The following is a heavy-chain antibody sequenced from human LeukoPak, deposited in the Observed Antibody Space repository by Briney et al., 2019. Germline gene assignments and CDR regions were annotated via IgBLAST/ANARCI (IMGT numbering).Heavy chain of an antibody. V-gene: IGHV4-39*01. D-gene: IGHD6-6*01. J-gene: IGHJ5*02. CDR2: IYYTGST. CDR1: GGSISRSSYY. CDR3: ARLDPLRRFGIAAHVTWFDP. Sequence: PSEALSLTCTVSGGSISRSSYYWGWIRQPPRKGLEWIGSIYYTGSTYYNPSLKNRVTISVDTSKNQFSLRLSSVTAADTAVYHCARLDPLRRFGIAAHVTWFDPWGQGTLVTVSS.